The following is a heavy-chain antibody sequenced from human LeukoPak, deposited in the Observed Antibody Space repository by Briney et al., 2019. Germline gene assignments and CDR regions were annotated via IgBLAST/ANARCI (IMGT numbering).Heavy chain of an antibody. CDR1: GGSISSSSYY. Sequence: SETLSLTCTVSGGSISSSSYYWGWIRQPPGKGLEWIVIIYYSGSTSYNQSLKRRLTISVDTTKNQFSLKLISVTATDTAVYYCARREYCSSTSCYEYWFDPWGQGTLVTVSS. CDR2: IYYSGST. CDR3: ARREYCSSTSCYEYWFDP. D-gene: IGHD2-2*01. J-gene: IGHJ5*02. V-gene: IGHV4-39*01.